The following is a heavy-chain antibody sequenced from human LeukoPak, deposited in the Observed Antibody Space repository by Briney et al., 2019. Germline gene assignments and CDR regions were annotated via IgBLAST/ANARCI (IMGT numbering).Heavy chain of an antibody. D-gene: IGHD2-21*01. CDR1: AGSISSSGYY. CDR3: ASAEYSYCGGDCYYGMDV. CDR2: IFYSGST. Sequence: PSETLSLTCTVSAGSISSSGYYWTWIRQHPGKGLEWIGDIFYSGSTSHNPSLKSRVTISVDTSKNQFSLKLSSVTAADTAVYFCASAEYSYCGGDCYYGMDVWGQGTTVTVSS. J-gene: IGHJ6*02. V-gene: IGHV4-31*03.